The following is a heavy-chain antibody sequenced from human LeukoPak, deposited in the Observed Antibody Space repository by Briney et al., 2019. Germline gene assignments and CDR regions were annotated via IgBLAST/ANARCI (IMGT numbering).Heavy chain of an antibody. V-gene: IGHV4-34*01. CDR1: GGSFSGYY. CDR3: ARGTVAYRY. CDR2: INHSGST. J-gene: IGHJ4*02. D-gene: IGHD4-23*01. Sequence: PSETLSLTCAVYGGSFSGYYWSWIRQPPGKGLEWIGEINHSGSTNYNPSLKSRVTISVDTSKNQFSLKLSSVTAADTAVYYCARGTVAYRYWGQGTLVTVSS.